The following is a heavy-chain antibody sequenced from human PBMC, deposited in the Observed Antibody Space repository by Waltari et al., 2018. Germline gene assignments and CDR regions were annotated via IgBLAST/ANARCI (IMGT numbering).Heavy chain of an antibody. V-gene: IGHV4-38-2*01. CDR2: IYHSGST. D-gene: IGHD1-26*01. CDR1: GYSISSGYY. Sequence: QVQLQESGPGLVKPSETLSLTCAVSGYSISSGYYRGWIRQPPGKGLEWIGSIYHSGSTYYNPSLKSRVTISVDTSKNQFSLKLSSVTAADTAVYYCARAWGKVGAFDYWGQGTLVTVSS. CDR3: ARAWGKVGAFDY. J-gene: IGHJ4*02.